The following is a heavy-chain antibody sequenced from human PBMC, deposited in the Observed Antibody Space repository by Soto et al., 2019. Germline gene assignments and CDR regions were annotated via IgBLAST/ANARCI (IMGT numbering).Heavy chain of an antibody. V-gene: IGHV4-30-2*01. D-gene: IGHD5-18*01. J-gene: IGHJ5*02. CDR2: IYHSGST. Sequence: PSETLSLTCAVSGGSISSGGYSWSWIRQPPGKGLEWIGYIYHSGSTYYNPSLKSRVTISVDRSKNQFSLKLSSVTAADTAVYYCASGGYAEYSYRQGWFAPWGQGTLVSASS. CDR1: GGSISSGGYS. CDR3: ASGGYAEYSYRQGWFAP.